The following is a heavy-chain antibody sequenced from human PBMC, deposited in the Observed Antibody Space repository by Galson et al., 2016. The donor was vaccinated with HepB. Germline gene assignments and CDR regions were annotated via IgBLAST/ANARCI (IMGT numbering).Heavy chain of an antibody. V-gene: IGHV1-69*13. CDR1: GGTFRSYA. D-gene: IGHD6-19*01. J-gene: IGHJ4*02. CDR3: ARESQIPGWYTRAGVRPFDY. Sequence: SVKVSCKVSGGTFRSYAISWVRQAPGQGLEWMGGIIPIFKTADYAQKFQGRVTLTADESTSTAYMELSSLRSEDTAVYYCARESQIPGWYTRAGVRPFDYWGQGTLVTVSS. CDR2: IIPIFKTA.